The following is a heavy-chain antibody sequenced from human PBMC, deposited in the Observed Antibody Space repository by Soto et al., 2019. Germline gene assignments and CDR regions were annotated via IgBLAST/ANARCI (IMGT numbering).Heavy chain of an antibody. CDR3: AREGGYDSPHGC. J-gene: IGHJ4*02. Sequence: SETLSLTCTVSGGFISNGDYHWSWIRQPPGKGLEWIGYTYPSGSTYYNASLRSRVTISIDASKNQFSLKLNSVTAADTAVYYCAREGGYDSPHGCWGQGTLVTVSS. CDR2: TYPSGST. V-gene: IGHV4-30-4*01. CDR1: GGFISNGDYH. D-gene: IGHD5-12*01.